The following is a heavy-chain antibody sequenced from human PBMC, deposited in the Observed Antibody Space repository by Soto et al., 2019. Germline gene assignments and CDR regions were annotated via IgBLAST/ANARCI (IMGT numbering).Heavy chain of an antibody. J-gene: IGHJ5*02. D-gene: IGHD2-15*01. Sequence: GASVKVSCKASGYTFTSYYMHWVRQAPGQGLEWMGIINPSGGSTSYAQKFQGRVTMTRDTSTSTVYMELSSLRSEDTAVYYCASTNRYCSGGSCYRAGGWFDPWGQGTLVTVSS. CDR2: INPSGGST. V-gene: IGHV1-46*01. CDR1: GYTFTSYY. CDR3: ASTNRYCSGGSCYRAGGWFDP.